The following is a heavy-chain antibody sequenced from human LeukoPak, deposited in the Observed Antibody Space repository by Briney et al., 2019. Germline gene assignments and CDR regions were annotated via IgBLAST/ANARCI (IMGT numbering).Heavy chain of an antibody. CDR2: IYYSGST. Sequence: PSETLSLTCTVSGGSIGTYYWSWIRQPPGKGLEWIGYIYYSGSTNYNPSLKSRVTISVDTPKNQFSLNLSSVTAADTAVYYCARPTWGYYFYMDVWGKGTTVTVSS. D-gene: IGHD3-16*01. J-gene: IGHJ6*03. CDR3: ARPTWGYYFYMDV. V-gene: IGHV4-59*12. CDR1: GGSIGTYY.